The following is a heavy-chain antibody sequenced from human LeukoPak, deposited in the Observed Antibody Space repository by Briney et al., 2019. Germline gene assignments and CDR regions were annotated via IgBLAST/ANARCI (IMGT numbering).Heavy chain of an antibody. Sequence: ASVKVSCKASGYTFTSYDINWVRQATGQGLEWMGWMNPNSGNTGYAQKFQGRVTMNRNTSISTAYMELSSLRSEDTAVYYCARLRYYDILTGRTYGMDVWGQGTTVTVSS. D-gene: IGHD3-9*01. CDR3: ARLRYYDILTGRTYGMDV. CDR2: MNPNSGNT. J-gene: IGHJ6*02. CDR1: GYTFTSYD. V-gene: IGHV1-8*01.